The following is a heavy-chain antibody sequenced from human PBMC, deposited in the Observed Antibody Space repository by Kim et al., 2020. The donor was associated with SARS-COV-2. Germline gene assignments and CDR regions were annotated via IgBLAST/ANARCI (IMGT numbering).Heavy chain of an antibody. CDR1: GYTFTDYY. CDR2: IDPNSGGT. V-gene: IGHV1-2*02. CDR3: SKSRAFDY. D-gene: IGHD1-26*01. Sequence: ASVKVSCKTSGYTFTDYYMHWVRQAPVQGLEWMGWIDPNSGGTRFSQKFQGRVTVTRDTSISTAYMELSGLRSDDTAVYYCSKSRAFDYWGQGTLVTVSS. J-gene: IGHJ4*02.